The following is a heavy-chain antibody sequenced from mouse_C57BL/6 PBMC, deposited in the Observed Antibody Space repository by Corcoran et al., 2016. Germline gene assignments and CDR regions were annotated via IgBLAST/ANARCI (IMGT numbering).Heavy chain of an antibody. CDR2: IRYDGSN. Sequence: DVQLQESGPGLVKPSQSLSLTCSVTGYSITSGYYWNWIRQFPGNKLEWMAYIRYDGSNNYNPSLKNRISITRDTSKNQFFLKLNSVTTEDTATYYCAREGFYDGYYSAYWGQGTLVTVSA. V-gene: IGHV3-6*01. CDR3: AREGFYDGYYSAY. CDR1: GYSITSGYY. D-gene: IGHD2-3*01. J-gene: IGHJ3*01.